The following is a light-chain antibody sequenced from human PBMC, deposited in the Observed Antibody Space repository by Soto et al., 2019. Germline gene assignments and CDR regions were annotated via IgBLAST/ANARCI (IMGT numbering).Light chain of an antibody. CDR1: QSVSSSY. J-gene: IGKJ1*01. CDR3: QQYGSSPWT. V-gene: IGKV3-20*01. CDR2: GAS. Sequence: EIVWTQSPGTLSLYPGERATLSCRASQSVSSSYLAWYQQKPGQAHRLLIYGASSRATGIPDRFSGSGSGTDFTLTISRLEPEDFAVYYCQQYGSSPWTFGQGTKVEIK.